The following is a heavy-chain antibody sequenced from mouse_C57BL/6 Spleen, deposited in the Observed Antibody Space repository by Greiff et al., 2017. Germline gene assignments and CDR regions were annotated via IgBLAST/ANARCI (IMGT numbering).Heavy chain of an antibody. CDR2: INPSNGGT. CDR3: SYGGNLGYAMDY. V-gene: IGHV1-53*01. J-gene: IGHJ4*01. CDR1: GYTFTSYW. D-gene: IGHD1-1*02. Sequence: QVQLQQPGTELVKPGASVKLSCKASGYTFTSYWMHWVKQRPGQGLEWIGNINPSNGGTNYNEKFKSKATLTVDKSSSTAYMQLSSLTSEDSADYCCSYGGNLGYAMDYWGQGTSVTVSA.